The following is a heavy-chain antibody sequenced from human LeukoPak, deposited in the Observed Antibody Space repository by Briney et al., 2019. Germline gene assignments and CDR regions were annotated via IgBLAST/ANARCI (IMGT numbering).Heavy chain of an antibody. CDR3: ARDLSFSPDY. CDR2: ISPDGDFE. Sequence: GGSLRLSCAASGFTFRSSWMHWVRQVPGKGLVWVSHISPDGDFEDYADSVKGRFIISRDNAKNTLFLQMNRLRAEDTALYFCARDLSFSPDYWGQGTLVTVSS. V-gene: IGHV3-74*01. CDR1: GFTFRSSW. J-gene: IGHJ4*02.